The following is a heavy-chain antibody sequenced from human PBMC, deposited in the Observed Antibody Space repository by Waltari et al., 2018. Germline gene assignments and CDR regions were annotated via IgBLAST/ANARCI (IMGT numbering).Heavy chain of an antibody. CDR2: IYYSGST. CDR3: ASKRLGYCSSTSCYSLFDI. Sequence: QVQLQESGPGLVKPSETLSLTCTVSGGSISSYYWSWIRQPPGKGLEWIGYIYYSGSTNYNPALKSRVTISVDTSKNQFSLKLSSVTAADTAVYYCASKRLGYCSSTSCYSLFDIWGQGTMVTVSS. CDR1: GGSISSYY. J-gene: IGHJ3*02. D-gene: IGHD2-2*02. V-gene: IGHV4-59*08.